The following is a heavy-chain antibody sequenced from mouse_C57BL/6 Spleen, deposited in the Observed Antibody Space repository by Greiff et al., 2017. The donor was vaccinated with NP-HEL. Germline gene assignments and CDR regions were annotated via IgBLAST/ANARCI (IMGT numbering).Heavy chain of an antibody. D-gene: IGHD4-1*01. V-gene: IGHV1-64*01. CDR3: ASQNWDGDY. CDR2: IHPNSGST. J-gene: IGHJ2*01. CDR1: GYTFTSYW. Sequence: QVQLKQPGAELVKPGASVKLSCKASGYTFTSYWMHWVKQRPGQGLEWIGMIHPNSGSTNYNEKFKSKATLTVDKSSSTAYMQLSSLTSEDSAVYYCASQNWDGDYWGQGTPLTVSS.